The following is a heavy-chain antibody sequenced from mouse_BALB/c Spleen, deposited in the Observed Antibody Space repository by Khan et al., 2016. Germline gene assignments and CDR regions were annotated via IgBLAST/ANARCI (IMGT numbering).Heavy chain of an antibody. CDR3: ARRATVVAYYFDY. D-gene: IGHD1-1*01. Sequence: QVQLQQSGAELVKPGASVKLSCKTTGYTFTSYWIQWVKQRPGQGLGWIGEIFPGTGTTYYNEKFKGKATLTIDTSSSTAYMQLSSLTSEDSAVYFCARRATVVAYYFDYWGQGTTLTVSS. J-gene: IGHJ2*01. CDR2: IFPGTGTT. V-gene: IGHV1S132*01. CDR1: GYTFTSYW.